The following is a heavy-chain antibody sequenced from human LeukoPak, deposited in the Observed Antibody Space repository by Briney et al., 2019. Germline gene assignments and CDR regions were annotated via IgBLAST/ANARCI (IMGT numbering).Heavy chain of an antibody. CDR2: IRSKANSYAT. J-gene: IGHJ4*02. CDR1: GFTFGDSA. V-gene: IGHV3-73*01. Sequence: GGSLRLSCAASGFTFGDSAIHWVRQASGKGLEWVGRIRSKANSYATAYAASVKGRFTISRNDSKNTAYLQMNSLKTEDTAVYYCTRLKEGPFDYWGQGTLVTVSS. CDR3: TRLKEGPFDY.